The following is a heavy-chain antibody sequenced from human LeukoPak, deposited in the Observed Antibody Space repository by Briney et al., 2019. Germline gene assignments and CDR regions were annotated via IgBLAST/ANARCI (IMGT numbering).Heavy chain of an antibody. D-gene: IGHD2-15*01. J-gene: IGHJ4*02. CDR2: IFGSGGSA. CDR3: AKTTTGYSSGRYPAWPIDY. Sequence: PGGSLRLSCAASGFTFGSYAMYWVLQAPGEGLGWDSGIFGSGGSAHDAVSVKGRFTISRDNSKNTVYLQMDSLRAEDTATYYCAKTTTGYSSGRYPAWPIDYWGQGTLVTVSS. V-gene: IGHV3-23*01. CDR1: GFTFGSYA.